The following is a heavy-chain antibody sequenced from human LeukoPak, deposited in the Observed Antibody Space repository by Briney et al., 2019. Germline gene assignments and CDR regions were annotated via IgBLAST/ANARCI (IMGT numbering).Heavy chain of an antibody. Sequence: SETLSLTCTVSGGSISSYYWSWIRQPPGKGLEWIGYIYYSGSTNYNPSLKSRVTISVDTSKNQFSLKLSSVTAADTAVYYCARNKRADGGMVRGVFDYWGQGTLVTVSS. V-gene: IGHV4-59*01. CDR2: IYYSGST. D-gene: IGHD3-10*01. CDR1: GGSISSYY. J-gene: IGHJ4*02. CDR3: ARNKRADGGMVRGVFDY.